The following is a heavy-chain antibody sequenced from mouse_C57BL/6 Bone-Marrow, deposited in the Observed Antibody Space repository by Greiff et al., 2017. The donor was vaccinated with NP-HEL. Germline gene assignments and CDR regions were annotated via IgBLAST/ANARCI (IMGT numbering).Heavy chain of an antibody. V-gene: IGHV1-53*01. J-gene: IGHJ3*01. CDR2: INPSNGGT. CDR1: GYTFTSSW. D-gene: IGHD2-4*01. CDR3: ARSLYDYDGTGILTY. Sequence: QVQLQQPGTELVKPGASVKLSCKASGYTFTSSWLHWVKQRPGQGLEWIGNINPSNGGTNYNEKFKSKAILTVDKSSSTAYMQLSSLTSEDAAVYYCARSLYDYDGTGILTYWGQGTLVTVSA.